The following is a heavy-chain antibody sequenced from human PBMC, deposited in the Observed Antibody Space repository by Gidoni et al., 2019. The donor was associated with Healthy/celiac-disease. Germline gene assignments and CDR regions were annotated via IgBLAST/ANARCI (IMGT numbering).Heavy chain of an antibody. J-gene: IGHJ5*02. D-gene: IGHD2-15*01. CDR1: GFTFSSYA. V-gene: IGHV3-23*01. CDR2: IHGSGGST. CDR3: AKDHPYCSGGSCYRPIDP. Sequence: EVQMLESGGGLVQPGGSLRLYCAAAGFTFSSYAMSWVRQAPGKGLEWVPAIHGSGGSTYYADSVKGRFTISRDNSKNTLYLQMNSLRAEYTAVYYCAKDHPYCSGGSCYRPIDPWGQGTLVTVSS.